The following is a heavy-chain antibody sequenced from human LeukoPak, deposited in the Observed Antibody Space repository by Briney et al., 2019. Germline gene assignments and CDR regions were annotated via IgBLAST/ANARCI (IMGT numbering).Heavy chain of an antibody. J-gene: IGHJ4*02. Sequence: SETLSLTCTVSGGSISSYYWSWIRQPPGKGLEWIGYIYYSGSTSYNPSLKSRLTISIDTSKTQFYLELSSVTAADTAVYYCARVVYSGSWGYFDYWGQGILVTVSS. V-gene: IGHV4-59*01. CDR2: IYYSGST. D-gene: IGHD3-10*01. CDR3: ARVVYSGSWGYFDY. CDR1: GGSISSYY.